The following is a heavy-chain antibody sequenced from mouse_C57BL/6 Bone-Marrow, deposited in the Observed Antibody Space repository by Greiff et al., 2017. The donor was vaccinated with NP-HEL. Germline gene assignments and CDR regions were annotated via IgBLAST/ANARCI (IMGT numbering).Heavy chain of an antibody. Sequence: EVKVVESGGGLVQSGRSLRLSCATSGFTFSDFYMVWVRQAPGKGLEWIAASRNKANDYTTEYSASVKGRFIVSRDTSQSILYLQMNALRAEDTAIYYCARDAFLYGSSYAYAMDYWGQGTSVTVSS. D-gene: IGHD1-1*01. CDR2: SRNKANDYTT. V-gene: IGHV7-1*01. J-gene: IGHJ4*01. CDR1: GFTFSDFY. CDR3: ARDAFLYGSSYAYAMDY.